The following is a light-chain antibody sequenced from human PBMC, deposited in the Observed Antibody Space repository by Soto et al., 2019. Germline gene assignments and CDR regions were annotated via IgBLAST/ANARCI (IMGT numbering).Light chain of an antibody. Sequence: ELVLTQSPGTLSLSPGERATLSCRASQSVSSSYLAWYQQKPGQAPRLLMYGASSRATGIPDRFRGSGSGTDFTLTISSLQSEDFAVYYCHQYNNWRTFGQGTRLEIK. CDR2: GAS. CDR1: QSVSSSY. J-gene: IGKJ5*01. V-gene: IGKV3-20*01. CDR3: HQYNNWRT.